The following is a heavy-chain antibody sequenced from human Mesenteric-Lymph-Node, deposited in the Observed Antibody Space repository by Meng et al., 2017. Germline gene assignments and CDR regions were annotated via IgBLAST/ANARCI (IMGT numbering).Heavy chain of an antibody. J-gene: IGHJ6*02. CDR3: ARAAIPDSSSWYRRPMGYYYYGMDV. Sequence: SETLSLTCTVSGGSISSSSYYWGWIRQPPGKGLEWIGSIYYSGSTYYNPSLKSRVTISVDTSKNQFSLKLSSVTAADTAVYYCARAAIPDSSSWYRRPMGYYYYGMDVWGQGTTVTVSS. CDR2: IYYSGST. D-gene: IGHD6-13*01. V-gene: IGHV4-39*07. CDR1: GGSISSSSYY.